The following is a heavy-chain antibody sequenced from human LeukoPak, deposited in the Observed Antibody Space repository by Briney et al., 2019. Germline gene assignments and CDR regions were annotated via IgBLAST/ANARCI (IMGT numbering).Heavy chain of an antibody. V-gene: IGHV3-21*01. CDR2: ISSSSSYI. CDR3: ARDYGVPAASDRFDP. D-gene: IGHD2-2*01. CDR1: GFTFSSYS. Sequence: GGSLRLSCAASGFTFSSYSMNWVRQAPGKGLEWVSSISSSSSYIYYADSVKGRFTISRDNAKNSLYLQMNSLRAEDTAVYYCARDYGVPAASDRFDPWGQGTLVTVSS. J-gene: IGHJ5*02.